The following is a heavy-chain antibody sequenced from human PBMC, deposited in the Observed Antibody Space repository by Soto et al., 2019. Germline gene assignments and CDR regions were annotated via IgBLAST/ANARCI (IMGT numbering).Heavy chain of an antibody. D-gene: IGHD2-2*01. CDR2: IYSGGST. Sequence: EVQLVETGGGLIQPGGSLRLSCAASGFTVSSNYMSWVRQAPGKGLDWVSVIYSGGSTYYADSVKGRFTISRDNSKNTLYLQMNSLGAEDTGVYYCARHPSGSTAGTYYGMDVWGQGTTVTVSS. CDR1: GFTVSSNY. V-gene: IGHV3-53*02. J-gene: IGHJ6*02. CDR3: ARHPSGSTAGTYYGMDV.